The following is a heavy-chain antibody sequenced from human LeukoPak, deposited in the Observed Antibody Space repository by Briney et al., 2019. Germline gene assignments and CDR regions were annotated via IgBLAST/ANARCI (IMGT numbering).Heavy chain of an antibody. CDR2: ISYDGSNK. D-gene: IGHD1-7*01. J-gene: IGHJ4*02. CDR3: ARDWYIPDNWNYSGYFDY. CDR1: GFTFSSYA. Sequence: HPGGSLRLSCAASGFTFSSYAMHWVRQAPGKGLEWVAVISYDGSNKYYADSVKGRFTISRDNSKNTLYLQMNSLRAEDTAVYYCARDWYIPDNWNYSGYFDYWGQGTLVTVSS. V-gene: IGHV3-30-3*01.